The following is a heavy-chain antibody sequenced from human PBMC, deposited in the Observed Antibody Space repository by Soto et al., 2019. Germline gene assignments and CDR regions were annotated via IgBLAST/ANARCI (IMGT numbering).Heavy chain of an antibody. CDR2: INSDGSSI. CDR3: SSCSSTSCTSYYYYYYGMDV. Sequence: GGSLRLSCAASGYTFSDYYMSWIRQAPGKGLEWVSYINSDGSSISYADSVKGRFTISRDNAKNTLYLQMNSLRAEDTAVYYCSSCSSTSCTSYYYYYYGMDVWGQGTTVTVSS. J-gene: IGHJ6*02. V-gene: IGHV3-74*01. CDR1: GYTFSDYY. D-gene: IGHD2-2*01.